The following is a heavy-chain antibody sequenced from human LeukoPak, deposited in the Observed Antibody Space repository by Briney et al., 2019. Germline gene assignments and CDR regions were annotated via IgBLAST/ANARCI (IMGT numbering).Heavy chain of an antibody. Sequence: GGSLRLSCAASGFAVNSYFMTWVRQFPGKGLEWVSVIYSGGTTYYADSVKGRFTISRDNSNNTLYLQMNSLRAEDTAVYYCARGPVTRFEIWGQGTMVTVSS. D-gene: IGHD4-17*01. CDR3: ARGPVTRFEI. J-gene: IGHJ3*02. V-gene: IGHV3-53*01. CDR2: IYSGGTT. CDR1: GFAVNSYF.